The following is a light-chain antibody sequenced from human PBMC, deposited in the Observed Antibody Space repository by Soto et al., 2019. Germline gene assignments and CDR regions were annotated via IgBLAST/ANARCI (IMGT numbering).Light chain of an antibody. CDR1: TSNIGSHT. J-gene: IGLJ1*01. CDR3: ASWDDRLNGFV. Sequence: QTVLTQPPSASGTPGQRVTISCSGSTSNIGSHTLNWYQQLPGTAPKLLIYNNNQRPSGVPDRFSGSKSGTSASLAISGLQSEDEADYYSASWDDRLNGFVFGTGTKLTVL. V-gene: IGLV1-44*01. CDR2: NNN.